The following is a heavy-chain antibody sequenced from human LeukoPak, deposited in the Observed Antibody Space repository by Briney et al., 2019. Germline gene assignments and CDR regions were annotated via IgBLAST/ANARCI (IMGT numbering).Heavy chain of an antibody. D-gene: IGHD2-21*02. CDR2: IFYSGNI. J-gene: IGHJ4*02. CDR3: ARKLGVVTAIPHFDY. V-gene: IGHV4-38-2*02. Sequence: SETLSLTCIVSGDFVSADYYWGWIRQPPGKGLEWIGYIFYSGNIYYNPSLKSRVTISVDTSKNQFSLKLSSVTAADTAVYYCARKLGVVTAIPHFDYWGQGALVTVSS. CDR1: GDFVSADYY.